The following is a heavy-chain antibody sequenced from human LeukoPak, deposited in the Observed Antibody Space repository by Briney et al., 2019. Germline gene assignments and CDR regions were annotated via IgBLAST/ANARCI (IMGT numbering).Heavy chain of an antibody. CDR2: INPNSGGT. D-gene: IGHD3-3*01. CDR3: AARTPPLEWLLYDDFDI. J-gene: IGHJ3*02. V-gene: IGHV1-2*02. Sequence: GASVKVSCKASGYTFTVYYMHWVRQAPGQGLEWMVWINPNSGGTNYAQKFQGRVTMTRDTSISTAYMELSRLRSDDTAVYYCAARTPPLEWLLYDDFDIWGQGTMVTVSS. CDR1: GYTFTVYY.